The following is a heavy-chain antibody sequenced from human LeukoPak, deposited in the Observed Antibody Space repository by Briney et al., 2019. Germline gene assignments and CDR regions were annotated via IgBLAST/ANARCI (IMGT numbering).Heavy chain of an antibody. CDR3: ARSLRFLEWLYRAPCFGY. V-gene: IGHV1-8*03. D-gene: IGHD3-3*01. Sequence: ASVKVSCKASGYTFTNYDINWVRQATGQGLEWMGWMNPNSGNTGYAQKFQGRVTITRNTSISTAYMELSSLRSEDTAVYYCARSLRFLEWLYRAPCFGYWGQGTLVTVSS. CDR1: GYTFTNYD. CDR2: MNPNSGNT. J-gene: IGHJ4*02.